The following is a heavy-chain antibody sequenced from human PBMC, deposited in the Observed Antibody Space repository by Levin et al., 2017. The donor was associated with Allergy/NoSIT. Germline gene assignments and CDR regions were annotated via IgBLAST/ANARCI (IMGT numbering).Heavy chain of an antibody. CDR2: ISGSGGTA. D-gene: IGHD6-19*01. CDR1: GFTFRSYA. V-gene: IGHV3-23*01. CDR3: AKDRSAVAGHPGAFHI. Sequence: SCAASGFTFRSYAMNWVRQAAGKGLEWVSAISGSGGTAYYADSVKGRFTISSDSSKNTLFLQMNSLRAEDTAIYYCAKDRSAVAGHPGAFHIWGQGTMVTVSS. J-gene: IGHJ3*02.